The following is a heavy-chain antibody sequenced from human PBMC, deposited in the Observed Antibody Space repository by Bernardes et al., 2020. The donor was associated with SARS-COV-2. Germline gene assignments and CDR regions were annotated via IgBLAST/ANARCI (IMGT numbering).Heavy chain of an antibody. D-gene: IGHD1-26*01. CDR2: ISGSVGTT. V-gene: IGHV3-23*01. CDR1: GFTFSSYA. CDR3: AKFLAGSSPHRTGATNYFDH. Sequence: GGSLRLSCAASGFTFSSYAMSWVRQAPGKGLEWVSAISGSVGTTFYADSVKGRFIISRDNSKNMLYLRMNSLRAEDTAVYYCAKFLAGSSPHRTGATNYFDHLGQGTLVTVSS. J-gene: IGHJ4*02.